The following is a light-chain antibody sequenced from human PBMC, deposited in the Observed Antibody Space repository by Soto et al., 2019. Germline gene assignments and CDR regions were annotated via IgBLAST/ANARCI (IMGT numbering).Light chain of an antibody. CDR3: SSYTARNFV. CDR1: TSDVGGYNY. V-gene: IGLV2-14*03. Sequence: QSALTQPASVSGSPGQSITISCSVTTSDVGGYNYVSWYQHHPGKAPKLIIYDVSNRPSGVSDRFSGSKTGNTASLTISGLQAEDEADYYCSSYTARNFVFGGGTKLTVL. CDR2: DVS. J-gene: IGLJ2*01.